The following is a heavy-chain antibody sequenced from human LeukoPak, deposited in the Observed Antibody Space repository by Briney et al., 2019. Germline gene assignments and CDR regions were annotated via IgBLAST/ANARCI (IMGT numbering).Heavy chain of an antibody. D-gene: IGHD2/OR15-2a*01. CDR1: GYNLMDHA. CDR2: INPNSGGT. CDR3: ARSTTPNENEYFEH. V-gene: IGHV1-2*02. J-gene: IGHJ1*01. Sequence: GASLRVSCKASGYNLMDHALHWVRQAPGQGLEWMGWINPNSGGTNYIQKFQGRVTMTRDTSISTAYMELSRLRSDDTAVYYCARSTTPNENEYFEHWGQGTLVTVSS.